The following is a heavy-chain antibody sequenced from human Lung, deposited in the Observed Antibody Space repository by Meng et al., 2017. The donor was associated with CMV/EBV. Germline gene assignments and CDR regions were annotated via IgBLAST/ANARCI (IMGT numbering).Heavy chain of an antibody. CDR1: GYTFSTYT. CDR2: ISTNTGTP. V-gene: IGHV7-4-1*02. J-gene: IGHJ5*02. D-gene: IGHD2/OR15-2a*01. Sequence: QGELVKSWVELKKPGASVKVSCKASGYTFSTYTINWVRQAHGRGLEWMGWISTNTGTPTYTQGFTGRFVFSLDTSVSTAYLQISSLKAEDTAVYYCARGGNFDPWGQGTLVTVSS. CDR3: ARGGNFDP.